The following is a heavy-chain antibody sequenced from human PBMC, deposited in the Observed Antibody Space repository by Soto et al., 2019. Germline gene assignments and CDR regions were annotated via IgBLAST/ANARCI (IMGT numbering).Heavy chain of an antibody. CDR1: GGSFSGYY. Sequence: QVQLQQWGAGLLKPSETLSLTCAVYGGSFSGYYWSWIRQPPGKGLEWIGEINHSGNTNYNPALKSRVIISVDTSKNQFSLKLSSVTAADTAVYYCARGGGAAAGIRYFDLWGRGTLVTVSS. CDR2: INHSGNT. D-gene: IGHD6-13*01. J-gene: IGHJ2*01. CDR3: ARGGGAAAGIRYFDL. V-gene: IGHV4-34*01.